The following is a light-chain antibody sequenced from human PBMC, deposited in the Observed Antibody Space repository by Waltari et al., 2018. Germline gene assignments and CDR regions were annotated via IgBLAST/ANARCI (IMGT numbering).Light chain of an antibody. V-gene: IGKV4-1*01. Sequence: DIVMTQSPDSLAVSLGEWATINCKSSQSLLYSSNDKNYLAWYQQKPGQPPKLLIYWASFRESGVPDRFTGSGSGTDFTLTISNLQAEDVAVYYCQQYYSSSSTFGQGTKLEL. CDR1: QSLLYSSNDKNY. CDR3: QQYYSSSST. J-gene: IGKJ2*01. CDR2: WAS.